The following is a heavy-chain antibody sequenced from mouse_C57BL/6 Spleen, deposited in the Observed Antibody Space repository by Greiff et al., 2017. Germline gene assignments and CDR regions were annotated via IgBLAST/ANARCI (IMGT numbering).Heavy chain of an antibody. J-gene: IGHJ2*01. CDR3: ARETGSRYFDY. V-gene: IGHV1-76*01. CDR2: IYPGSGNT. CDR1: GYTFTDYY. D-gene: IGHD1-1*01. Sequence: VQLQQSGAELVRPGASVKLSCKASGYTFTDYYINWVKQRPGQGLEWIARIYPGSGNTYYNEKFKGKATLTAEKSSSTAYMQLSSLTSEDSAVXFCARETGSRYFDYWGQGTTLTVSS.